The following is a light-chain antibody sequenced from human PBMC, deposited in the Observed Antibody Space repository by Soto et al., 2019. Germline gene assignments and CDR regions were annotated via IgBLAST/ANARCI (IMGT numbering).Light chain of an antibody. Sequence: DIQLTQSPSFLSAPVGDRVAITCRARQGITTYLAWYQQKPGKAPKLLIYTASTLQSGVPSRFSGSGSGTDFTLTRDTLQPEDFAAYYCQQLDSYPQTCGGGTKVEIK. CDR3: QQLDSYPQT. J-gene: IGKJ4*02. CDR2: TAS. V-gene: IGKV1-9*01. CDR1: QGITTY.